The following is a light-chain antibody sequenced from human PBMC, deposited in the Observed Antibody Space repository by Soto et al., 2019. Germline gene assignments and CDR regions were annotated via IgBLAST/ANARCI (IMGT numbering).Light chain of an antibody. Sequence: AIQMTQSPSSLSASVGDRVTITCRASQGIRNDLGWYQQKPGKAPKLLIYAASSLQSGVPSRFSGRGSGTDFTLTISSLQPEDCATYYCLQDYNYPLTFGGGTKVEIK. CDR1: QGIRND. CDR2: AAS. CDR3: LQDYNYPLT. J-gene: IGKJ4*01. V-gene: IGKV1-6*01.